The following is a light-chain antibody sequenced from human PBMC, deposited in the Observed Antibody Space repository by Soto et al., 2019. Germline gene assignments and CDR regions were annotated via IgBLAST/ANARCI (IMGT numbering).Light chain of an antibody. J-gene: IGKJ2*01. CDR2: RAS. CDR3: QHFASSPVP. Sequence: EIVLTQSPGTLSLSPGERATLSCRASQSISSGYFAWYQQKPGQAPRLLIHRASIRATGIPDRFSGSGSGTDFTLTISRLEPEDFAVYHCQHFASSPVPFGQGTNLEIK. V-gene: IGKV3-20*01. CDR1: QSISSGY.